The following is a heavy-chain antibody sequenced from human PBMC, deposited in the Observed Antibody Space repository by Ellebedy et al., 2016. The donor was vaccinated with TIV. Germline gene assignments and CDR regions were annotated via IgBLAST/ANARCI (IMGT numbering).Heavy chain of an antibody. CDR1: GGSISSYY. CDR2: IYNSGST. V-gene: IGHV4-59*01. J-gene: IGHJ5*02. CDR3: ASRESTVTTGASMGFDP. D-gene: IGHD4-17*01. Sequence: MPSETLSLTCTVSGGSISSYYWSWIRQPPGKGLEWIGYIYNSGSTNYNPSLKSRVTISVDTSKTQFSLKMSSVTAADTAVYFCASRESTVTTGASMGFDPWGQGTLVTVSS.